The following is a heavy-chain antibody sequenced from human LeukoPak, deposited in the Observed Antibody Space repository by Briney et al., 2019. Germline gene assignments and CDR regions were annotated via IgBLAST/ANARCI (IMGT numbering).Heavy chain of an antibody. Sequence: ASVNVSCKASGYTFTNYYMHWVRQAPGQGLDWMGIINPSGGSTNFAQRFQGRVTMTRDTSTSTVYMELSSLRSEDTAVYYCARGGIVVVPAAIRWGMDVWGQGTTVTVSS. CDR3: ARGGIVVVPAAIRWGMDV. J-gene: IGHJ6*02. CDR2: INPSGGST. V-gene: IGHV1-46*01. CDR1: GYTFTNYY. D-gene: IGHD2-2*02.